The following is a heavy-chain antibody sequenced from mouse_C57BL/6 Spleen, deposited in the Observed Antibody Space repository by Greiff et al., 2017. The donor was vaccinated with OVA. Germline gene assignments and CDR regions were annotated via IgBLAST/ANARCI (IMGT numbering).Heavy chain of an antibody. CDR2: IDPSDSYT. CDR3: AIGGTMVRYFDV. J-gene: IGHJ1*03. V-gene: IGHV1-50*01. D-gene: IGHD2-2*01. Sequence: QVQLQQPGAELVKPGASVKLSCKASGYTFTSYWMQWVKQRPGQGLEWIGEIDPSDSYTNYNQKFKGKATLTVDTSSSTAYMQLSSLTSEDSAVYYCAIGGTMVRYFDVWGTGTTVTVSS. CDR1: GYTFTSYW.